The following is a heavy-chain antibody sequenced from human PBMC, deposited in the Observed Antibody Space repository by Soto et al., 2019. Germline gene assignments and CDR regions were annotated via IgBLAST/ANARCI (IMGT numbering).Heavy chain of an antibody. CDR3: ARDCSGGSCYSQILNWFYP. D-gene: IGHD2-15*01. CDR2: INHSGST. V-gene: IGHV4-34*01. J-gene: IGHJ5*02. Sequence: SEALSLTCAVYGGSFSGYYWSWIRQPPGKGLEWIGEINHSGSTNYNPSLKSRVTISVDTSKNQFSLKLSSVTAADTAVYYCARDCSGGSCYSQILNWFYPWGQGTLVTISS. CDR1: GGSFSGYY.